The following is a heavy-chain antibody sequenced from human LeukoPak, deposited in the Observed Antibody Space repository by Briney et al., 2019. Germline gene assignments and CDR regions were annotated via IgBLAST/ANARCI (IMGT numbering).Heavy chain of an antibody. J-gene: IGHJ4*02. Sequence: GGSLRLSCAPSGFTFSSYEMNWVRQAPGKGLEWVSYISSSGSTIYYADSVKGRFTISRDNAKNSLYLQMNSLRAEDTAVYYCARNYDFWSGSHPFDYWGQGTLVTVSS. CDR2: ISSSGSTI. D-gene: IGHD3-3*01. V-gene: IGHV3-48*03. CDR3: ARNYDFWSGSHPFDY. CDR1: GFTFSSYE.